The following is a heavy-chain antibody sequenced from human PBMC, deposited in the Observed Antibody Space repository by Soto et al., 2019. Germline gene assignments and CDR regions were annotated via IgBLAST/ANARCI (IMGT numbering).Heavy chain of an antibody. CDR1: GYTFTGHY. CDR2: IGPESGAT. J-gene: IGHJ4*02. CDR3: GRGRSGQIVVFY. Sequence: ASVKVSCKASGYTFTGHYIHWVRQAPEQGPEWMGEIGPESGATRYAQRFQGRVTMTRDMSITTVYMELNNLSPDDTAVYYCGRGRSGQIVVFYWGQGTPVPVSS. D-gene: IGHD1-26*01. V-gene: IGHV1-2*02.